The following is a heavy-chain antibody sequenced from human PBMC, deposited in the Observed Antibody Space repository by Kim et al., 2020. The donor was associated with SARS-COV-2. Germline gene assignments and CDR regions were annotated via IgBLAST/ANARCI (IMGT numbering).Heavy chain of an antibody. CDR1: RYTFTSYA. V-gene: IGHV7-4-1*02. Sequence: ASVKVSCKASRYTFTSYAMNWVRQAPGQGLEWMGWINTNTGNPTYAQGFTGRFVFSLDTSVSTAYLQISSLKAEDTAVYYCARGGPYYYGSGSYYPDAFDIWGQGTMVTVSS. J-gene: IGHJ3*02. D-gene: IGHD3-10*01. CDR2: INTNTGNP. CDR3: ARGGPYYYGSGSYYPDAFDI.